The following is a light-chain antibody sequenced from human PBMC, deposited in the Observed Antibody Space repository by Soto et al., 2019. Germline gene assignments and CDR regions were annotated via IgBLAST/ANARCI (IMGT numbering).Light chain of an antibody. CDR3: QQRSSWLT. V-gene: IGKV3-11*01. CDR2: DAS. CDR1: QSVSSY. J-gene: IGKJ4*01. Sequence: EIVLTQSPATLSLSPGERATLSCRASQSVSSYLAWYQQKPGQAPRLLIYDASARATDIPARFSGSGSGTDFTLTISSLEPEDFAVYYCQQRSSWLTFGRGTKVEIK.